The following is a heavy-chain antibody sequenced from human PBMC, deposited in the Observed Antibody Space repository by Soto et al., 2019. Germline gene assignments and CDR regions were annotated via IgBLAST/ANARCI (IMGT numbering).Heavy chain of an antibody. CDR1: GSTFSIAW. Sequence: EVQLVESGGGLVKPGGSLRLSCAASGSTFSIAWMSWVRQAPGKGLEWVGRIYSKTDGGTTDYAAPVKGRFTISRDDSQNTLWLQMNSLKIEDTAVYYCTVYGVNGAFDSWGQGTLVTVSS. CDR2: IYSKTDGGTT. CDR3: TVYGVNGAFDS. D-gene: IGHD4-17*01. J-gene: IGHJ4*02. V-gene: IGHV3-15*01.